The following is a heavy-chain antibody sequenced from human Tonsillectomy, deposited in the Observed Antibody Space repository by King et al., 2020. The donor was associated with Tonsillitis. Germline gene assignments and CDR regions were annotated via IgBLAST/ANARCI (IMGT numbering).Heavy chain of an antibody. V-gene: IGHV3-30*02. Sequence: VQLVESGGGVVQPGGSLRLSCAASGFSFSNYGFHWVRQAPGKGLEWVAFIQYDGSNKFYTDSVKGRFTISRDASKSTLDLQMNSLRPEDTSVYYCAKDRFNSGWYGADYYYGMDVWGQGTAVIVSS. CDR1: GFSFSNYG. CDR3: AKDRFNSGWYGADYYYGMDV. CDR2: IQYDGSNK. J-gene: IGHJ6*02. D-gene: IGHD6-19*01.